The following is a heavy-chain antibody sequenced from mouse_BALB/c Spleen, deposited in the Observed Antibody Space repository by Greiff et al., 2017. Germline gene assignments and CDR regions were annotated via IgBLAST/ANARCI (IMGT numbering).Heavy chain of an antibody. CDR3: ARKEGKYLYAMDY. CDR2: IYPGNVNT. V-gene: IGHV1S56*01. CDR1: GYTFTSYY. D-gene: IGHD5-1*01. J-gene: IGHJ4*01. Sequence: QVQLQQSGPELVKPGASVRISCKASGYTFTSYYIHWVKQRPGQGLEWIGWIYPGNVNTKYNEKFKGKATLTADKSSSTAYMQLSSLTSEDSAVYFCARKEGKYLYAMDYWGQGTAVTVSS.